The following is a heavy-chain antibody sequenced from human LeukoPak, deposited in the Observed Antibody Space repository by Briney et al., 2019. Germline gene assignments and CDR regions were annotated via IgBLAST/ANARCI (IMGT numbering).Heavy chain of an antibody. J-gene: IGHJ4*02. D-gene: IGHD6-19*01. Sequence: GGSLRLSCAASGFTFSSYGMHWVRQAPCKGLEWVAVIWYGGSNKYYADSVKGRFTISRDNSKNTLYLQMNSLRAEDTAVFYCAKDYSNGWYGGDYLDYWGQGTLVTVSS. CDR2: IWYGGSNK. V-gene: IGHV3-30*02. CDR1: GFTFSSYG. CDR3: AKDYSNGWYGGDYLDY.